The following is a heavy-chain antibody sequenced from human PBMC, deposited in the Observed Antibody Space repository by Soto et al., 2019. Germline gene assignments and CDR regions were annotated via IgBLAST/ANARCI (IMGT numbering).Heavy chain of an antibody. CDR3: ARDRLSFDYWYFDL. J-gene: IGHJ2*01. CDR2: ISYDGSNK. D-gene: IGHD1-26*01. CDR1: GFTFSSYA. V-gene: IGHV3-30-3*01. Sequence: QVQLVESGGGVVQPGRSLRLSCAASGFTFSSYAMHWVRQAPGKGLEWVAVISYDGSNKYYADSVKGRFTISRDNSKNTPYLQMNSLRAEDTAVYYCARDRLSFDYWYFDLWGRGTLVTVSS.